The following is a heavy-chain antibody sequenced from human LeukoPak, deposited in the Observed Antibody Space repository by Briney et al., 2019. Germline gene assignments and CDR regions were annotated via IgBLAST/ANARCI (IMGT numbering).Heavy chain of an antibody. D-gene: IGHD5-18*01. CDR3: ARIEGKDTAMVTSGDY. CDR1: GYTFTGDY. J-gene: IGHJ4*02. Sequence: ASVKVSCKASGYTFTGDYMHWVRQAPGQGLEWMGWINPNSGGTNYAQKFQGRVTMTRDTSISTAYMELSRLRSDDTAVYYCARIEGKDTAMVTSGDYWGQGTLVTVSS. V-gene: IGHV1-2*02. CDR2: INPNSGGT.